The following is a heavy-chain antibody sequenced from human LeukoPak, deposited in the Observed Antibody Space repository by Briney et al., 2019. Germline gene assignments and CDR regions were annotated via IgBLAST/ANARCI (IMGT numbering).Heavy chain of an antibody. D-gene: IGHD6-19*01. CDR3: ARSKGSGWYRGGNNWFDP. CDR1: GGTFSSYA. J-gene: IGHJ5*02. CDR2: IIPIFGTA. V-gene: IGHV1-69*13. Sequence: SVKVSCKASGGTFSSYAISWVRQAPGQGLEWMVGIIPIFGTANYAQKFQGRVTITADESTSTAYMELSSLRSEDTAVYYCARSKGSGWYRGGNNWFDPWGQGTLVTVSS.